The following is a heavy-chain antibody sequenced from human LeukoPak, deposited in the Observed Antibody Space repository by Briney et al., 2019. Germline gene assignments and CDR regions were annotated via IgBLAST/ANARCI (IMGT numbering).Heavy chain of an antibody. J-gene: IGHJ6*03. CDR2: INHSGST. V-gene: IGHV4-34*01. CDR1: GGSFSGYY. D-gene: IGHD6-13*01. CDR3: ARGIAAAGTPYMDV. Sequence: SETLSLTCAVYGGSFSGYYWSWIRQPPGKGLEWMGEINHSGSTNYNPSLKSRVTISVDTSKNQFSLKLSSVTAADTAVYYCARGIAAAGTPYMDVWGKGTTVTVSS.